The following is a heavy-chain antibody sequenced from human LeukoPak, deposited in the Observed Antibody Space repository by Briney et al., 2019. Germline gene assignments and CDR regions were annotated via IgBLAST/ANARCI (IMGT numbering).Heavy chain of an antibody. CDR2: IIPSGGRT. D-gene: IGHD1-14*01. V-gene: IGHV1-46*01. CDR1: GYTFGDFY. CDR3: ASGRGY. Sequence: ASVKVSCKTSGYTFGDFYIHWVRQAPGQGLEWMGIIIPSGGRTRYAQKFQGRLTMTRGMSTSTVHMELSSLTSEDTAIYYCASGRGYWGQGTLVIVSS. J-gene: IGHJ4*02.